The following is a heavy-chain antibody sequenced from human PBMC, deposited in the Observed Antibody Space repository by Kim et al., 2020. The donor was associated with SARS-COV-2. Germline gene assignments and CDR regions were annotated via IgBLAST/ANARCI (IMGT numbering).Heavy chain of an antibody. V-gene: IGHV1-46*01. Sequence: AQKFQGRGTMTRDTSTSTVYMELSSLRSEDTAVYYCARTRLYSSGWYLDYWGQGTLVTVSS. D-gene: IGHD6-19*01. J-gene: IGHJ4*02. CDR3: ARTRLYSSGWYLDY.